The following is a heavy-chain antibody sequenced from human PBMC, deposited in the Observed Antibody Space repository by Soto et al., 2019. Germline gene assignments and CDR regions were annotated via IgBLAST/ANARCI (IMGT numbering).Heavy chain of an antibody. CDR3: ARIDVPGRIQLWQPLDY. J-gene: IGHJ4*02. CDR1: GFTFSSYG. D-gene: IGHD5-18*01. CDR2: IWYDGSNK. Sequence: GGSLRLSCAASGFTFSSYGMHWVRQAPGNGLEWVAVIWYDGSNKYYADSVKGRFTISRDNSKNTLYLQMNSLRAEDTAVYYCARIDVPGRIQLWQPLDYWGQGTLVTVSS. V-gene: IGHV3-33*01.